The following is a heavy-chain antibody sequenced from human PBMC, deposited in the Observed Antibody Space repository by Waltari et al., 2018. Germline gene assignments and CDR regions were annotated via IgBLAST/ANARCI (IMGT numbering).Heavy chain of an antibody. CDR2: IYPGNSDT. V-gene: IGHV5-51*01. CDR3: ASWGIWSGYADAY. D-gene: IGHD3-3*01. Sequence: VQLVQSGAAVKKPGESLKISCRGSGYSFPSSWIGWVRQMTGKGLEWMGIIYPGNSDTRYSPSVQGQVSISADKSISTAYLQWSSLKASDTAMYYCASWGIWSGYADAYWGQGTLVTVSS. CDR1: GYSFPSSW. J-gene: IGHJ4*02.